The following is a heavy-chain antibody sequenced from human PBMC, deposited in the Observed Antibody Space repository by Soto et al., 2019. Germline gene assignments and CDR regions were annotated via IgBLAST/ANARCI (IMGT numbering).Heavy chain of an antibody. J-gene: IGHJ4*02. CDR3: ARHGSSGYSYYFDY. CDR2: IYYSGST. V-gene: IGHV4-59*08. CDR1: RGSISSYY. Sequence: SETLSLTCTVSRGSISSYYWTWIRQPPGKELEWIGYIYYSGSTNYNPSLKSRVTISVDTSKNQFSLKLSSVTAAATAVYYCARHGSSGYSYYFDYWGQGTLVTV. D-gene: IGHD3-22*01.